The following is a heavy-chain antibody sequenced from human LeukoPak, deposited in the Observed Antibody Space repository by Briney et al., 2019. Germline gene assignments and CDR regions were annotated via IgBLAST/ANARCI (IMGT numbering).Heavy chain of an antibody. Sequence: SETLSLTCTVSGGSISSYYWSWLRQPPGKGLEWIGYIYYSGSTNYNPSLKSRVTISVDTSKNQFSLKLSSVTAADTAVYYCARDKQWGAGELTGFDPWGQGTLVTVSS. CDR1: GGSISSYY. D-gene: IGHD3-10*01. CDR3: ARDKQWGAGELTGFDP. V-gene: IGHV4-59*01. CDR2: IYYSGST. J-gene: IGHJ5*02.